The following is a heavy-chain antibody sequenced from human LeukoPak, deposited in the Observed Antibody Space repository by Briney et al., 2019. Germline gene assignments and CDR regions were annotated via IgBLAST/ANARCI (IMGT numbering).Heavy chain of an antibody. CDR2: ISSSGSAI. Sequence: GGSLRLSCAASGFTFSSYEMNWVRQAPGKGLEWVSYISSSGSAIYYADSVKGRFTISRDNAKNSLYLQMNSLRAEDTAVYYCARKYCSSISCLSDYWGQGTLVTVSS. D-gene: IGHD2-2*01. CDR3: ARKYCSSISCLSDY. J-gene: IGHJ4*02. V-gene: IGHV3-48*03. CDR1: GFTFSSYE.